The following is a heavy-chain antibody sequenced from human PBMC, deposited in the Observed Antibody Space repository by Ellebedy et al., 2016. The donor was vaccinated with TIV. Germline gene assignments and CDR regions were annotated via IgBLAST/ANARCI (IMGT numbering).Heavy chain of an antibody. J-gene: IGHJ4*02. V-gene: IGHV3-21*01. CDR1: GFTFSSYS. CDR3: ARFVGSDSSGYFDY. D-gene: IGHD3-22*01. Sequence: GESLKISCAASGFTFSSYSMNWVRQAPGKGLEWVSSISSSSSYIYYADSVKGRFTISRDNAKNSLYLQMNSLRAEDTAVYHCARFVGSDSSGYFDYWGQGILVTVSS. CDR2: ISSSSSYI.